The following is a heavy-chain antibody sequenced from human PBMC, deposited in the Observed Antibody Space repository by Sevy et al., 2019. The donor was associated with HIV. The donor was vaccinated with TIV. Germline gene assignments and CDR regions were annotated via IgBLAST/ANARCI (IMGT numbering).Heavy chain of an antibody. V-gene: IGHV3-30-3*01. CDR2: ISYDGSNK. CDR3: ASDVYYSDGSGYDFEH. D-gene: IGHD3-22*01. CDR1: GFTFSSYA. J-gene: IGHJ4*01. Sequence: GGSLRLSCAASGFTFSSYAMHWVRQAPGKGLEWVAVISYDGSNKYYADSVKGRFTISRDNAWSSLFLQMNSLRPEDTAVYYCASDVYYSDGSGYDFEHWGHGTLVTVSS.